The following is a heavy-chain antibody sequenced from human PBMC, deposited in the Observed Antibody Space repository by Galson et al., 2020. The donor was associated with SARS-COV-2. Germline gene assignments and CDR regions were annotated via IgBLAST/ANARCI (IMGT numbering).Heavy chain of an antibody. Sequence: GGSLRLSCAASGFTLSGSALHWVRQAPGKGLEWVAIISYDVTTKYNSDSVKGRFTISREISKNTLYLQMNSLRPEDTAVYFCARETDNYTSSYYDYWGQGTLGTVSS. V-gene: IGHV3-30*04. J-gene: IGHJ4*02. CDR3: ARETDNYTSSYYDY. D-gene: IGHD6-13*01. CDR2: ISYDVTTK. CDR1: GFTLSGSA.